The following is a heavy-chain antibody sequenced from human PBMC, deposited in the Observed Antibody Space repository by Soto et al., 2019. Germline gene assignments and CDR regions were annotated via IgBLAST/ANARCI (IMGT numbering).Heavy chain of an antibody. V-gene: IGHV3-15*01. Sequence: EVQLVESGGGLVKPGGALRLSCAASGFTFRNAWMSWVRQAPGKGLEWVGRIKSKTDGGTTDYAAPVKCRFTISRDYSKNTLYLQMNSLKTEDTAVYYCTTQDDYIWGSYRFDYWGQGTLVTVSS. J-gene: IGHJ4*02. D-gene: IGHD3-16*02. CDR2: IKSKTDGGTT. CDR3: TTQDDYIWGSYRFDY. CDR1: GFTFRNAW.